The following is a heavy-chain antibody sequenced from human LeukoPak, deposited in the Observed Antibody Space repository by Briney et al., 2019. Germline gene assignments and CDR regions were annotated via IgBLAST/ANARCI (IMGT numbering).Heavy chain of an antibody. D-gene: IGHD3-10*01. CDR2: IYHSGST. CDR3: ARDLLWFGESTINWFDP. CDR1: GYSISSGYY. Sequence: SETLSLTCTVSGYSISSGYYWGWIRQPPGKGLEWIGSIYHSGSTNYNPSLKSRVTMSVDTSKNQFSLKLSSVTAADTAVYYCARDLLWFGESTINWFDPWGQGTLVTVSS. J-gene: IGHJ5*02. V-gene: IGHV4-38-2*02.